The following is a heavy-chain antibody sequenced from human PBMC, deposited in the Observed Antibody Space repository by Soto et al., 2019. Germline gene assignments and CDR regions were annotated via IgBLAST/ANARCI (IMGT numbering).Heavy chain of an antibody. D-gene: IGHD2-2*01. V-gene: IGHV3-30*18. CDR3: AKDEVFYCSSTSCHNYFDY. Sequence: AGGSLRLSCAASGFTFGSYGMHWVRQAPGKGLEWVAVISYDGSNRYYADSVKGRFTISRDNSKNTLYLQMNSLRAEDTAVYYCAKDEVFYCSSTSCHNYFDYWGQGTLVTVSS. J-gene: IGHJ4*02. CDR1: GFTFGSYG. CDR2: ISYDGSNR.